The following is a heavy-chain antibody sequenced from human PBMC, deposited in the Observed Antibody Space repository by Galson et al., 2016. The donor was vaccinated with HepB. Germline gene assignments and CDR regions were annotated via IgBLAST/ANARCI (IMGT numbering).Heavy chain of an antibody. CDR2: ISGSGGST. CDR3: AKRAHATGDDCGMDV. J-gene: IGHJ6*02. D-gene: IGHD2-15*01. Sequence: SLRLSCAASGFTFSSYAMNWVRQAPGKGLEWVSGISGSGGSTYYADSVKGRFTISRDNSKNTLSLQMNSLRAEDTAVYYCAKRAHATGDDCGMDVWGQGTTVTVSS. V-gene: IGHV3-23*01. CDR1: GFTFSSYA.